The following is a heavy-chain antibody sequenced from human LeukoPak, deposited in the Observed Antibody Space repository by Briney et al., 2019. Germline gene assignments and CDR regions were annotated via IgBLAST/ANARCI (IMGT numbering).Heavy chain of an antibody. J-gene: IGHJ4*02. CDR3: ANIDY. V-gene: IGHV3-23*01. CDR2: IDFSGGST. CDR1: GFTFNRYA. Sequence: GGSLRLSRAASGFTFNRYAMSWFGQAPGKGLEWISTIDFSGGSTYNADSVKGRFTISRDNSKNILFLQMSSLRAEDTAIYYCANIDYWGQGTLVTVSS.